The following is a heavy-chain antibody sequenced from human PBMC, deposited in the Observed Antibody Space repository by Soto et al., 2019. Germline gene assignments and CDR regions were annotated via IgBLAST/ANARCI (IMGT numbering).Heavy chain of an antibody. CDR2: ISAYNGDT. CDR1: GYIF. CDR3: ATVATTDSDYYYSGMDV. V-gene: IGHV1-18*01. D-gene: IGHD1-1*01. Sequence: GXSVKVSCTASGYIFISWVLHAPGQGLEWMGWISAYNGDTNYAQKFQGRVTMTTDTSTSTAYLELRSLTSDDTAVYFCATVATTDSDYYYSGMDVWGQGTTVTVSS. J-gene: IGHJ6*02.